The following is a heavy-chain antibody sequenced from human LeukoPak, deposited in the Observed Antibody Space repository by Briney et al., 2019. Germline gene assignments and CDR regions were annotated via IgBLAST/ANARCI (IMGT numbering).Heavy chain of an antibody. CDR2: IYTSGST. CDR3: ARVRGMYSSSWYAPTNYYYYYMDV. V-gene: IGHV4-4*08. Sequence: PSETLSLTCTVSGGSISSYYWSWIRQPPGKGLEWIGRIYTSGSTNYNPSLKSRVTISVDTSKNQFSLKLSSVTAADTAVYYCARVRGMYSSSWYAPTNYYYYYMDVWGKGTTVTVSS. D-gene: IGHD6-13*01. CDR1: GGSISSYY. J-gene: IGHJ6*03.